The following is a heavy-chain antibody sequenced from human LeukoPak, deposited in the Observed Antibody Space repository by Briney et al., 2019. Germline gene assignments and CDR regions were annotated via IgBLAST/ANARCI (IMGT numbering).Heavy chain of an antibody. CDR3: AKYTSSWYEDY. V-gene: IGHV3-23*01. CDR2: LSGSGGNT. CDR1: GFTLSNYA. D-gene: IGHD6-13*01. J-gene: IGHJ4*02. Sequence: GGSLRLSCAVSGFTLSNYAMSWVRQAPGKGLEWVSTLSGSGGNTYYADSVKGRFTISRDNPKNTLYLQMNSLRAEDTAVYYCAKYTSSWYEDYWGQGTLVTVSS.